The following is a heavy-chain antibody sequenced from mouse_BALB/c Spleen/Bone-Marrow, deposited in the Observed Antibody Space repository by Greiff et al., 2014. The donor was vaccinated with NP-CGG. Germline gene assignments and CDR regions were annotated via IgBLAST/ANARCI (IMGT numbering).Heavy chain of an antibody. Sequence: EVQLVESGTVLARPGASVKMSCKASGYTFTSYWMHWVKQRPGQGLEWIGAIYPGNSDASYNQKFKGKAKLTAVTSTSTAYMDLSSLTNEDSAVYYCTRGITTVVATRAMDYWGQGTSVTVSS. CDR2: IYPGNSDA. J-gene: IGHJ4*01. CDR3: TRGITTVVATRAMDY. D-gene: IGHD1-1*01. CDR1: GYTFTSYW. V-gene: IGHV1-5*01.